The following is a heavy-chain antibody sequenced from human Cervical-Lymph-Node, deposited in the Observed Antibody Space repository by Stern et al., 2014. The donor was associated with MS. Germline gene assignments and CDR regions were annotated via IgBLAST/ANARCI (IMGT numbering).Heavy chain of an antibody. CDR1: GG. J-gene: IGHJ5*02. CDR2: VIPFVGTS. CDR3: ARGSGDNWFGP. V-gene: IGHV1-69*06. Sequence: QLVESGAEVKKPGSSVKVSCKSSGGISWVRQAPGQGLEWMGGVIPFVGTSNYAQKFQGRVTITADTSTNTTYLHLSRLTSADTAVYYCARGSGDNWFGPWGQGTLVTVSS. D-gene: IGHD3-10*01.